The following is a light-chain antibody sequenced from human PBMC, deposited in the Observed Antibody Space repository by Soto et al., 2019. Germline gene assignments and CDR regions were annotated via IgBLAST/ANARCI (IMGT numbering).Light chain of an antibody. Sequence: QSVLTQPASVSGSPGQSITISCTGTSSDVGGYNYVSWYQQHPGKAPKLMIYEVSNRPSGVSNRFSGSKSGNTASLTISGLQAEDEADYYCNSYTSSSTTVFGTGTKV. CDR3: NSYTSSSTTV. V-gene: IGLV2-14*01. CDR1: SSDVGGYNY. J-gene: IGLJ1*01. CDR2: EVS.